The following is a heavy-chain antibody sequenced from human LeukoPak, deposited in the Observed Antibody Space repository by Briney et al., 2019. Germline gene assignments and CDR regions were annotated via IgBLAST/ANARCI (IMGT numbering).Heavy chain of an antibody. J-gene: IGHJ4*02. Sequence: LGESLKISCKGSGYTFTIYWIAWVRQMPGKGLEWVGIFYPANSDTRYSPSFQGQVTMSADKSINTAYLQWSSLKASDTAMYYCARRYDNTGYSDYWGKGTLVTVSS. CDR3: ARRYDNTGYSDY. CDR2: FYPANSDT. CDR1: GYTFTIYW. D-gene: IGHD2-21*01. V-gene: IGHV5-51*01.